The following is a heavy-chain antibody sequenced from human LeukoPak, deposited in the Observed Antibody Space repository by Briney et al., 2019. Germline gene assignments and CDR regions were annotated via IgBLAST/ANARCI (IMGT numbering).Heavy chain of an antibody. CDR1: GYTFTGYY. V-gene: IGHV1-2*02. Sequence: ASVTVSCKASGYTFTGYYRHWVRQAPGQGLEWMGWINPNSGGTNYAQKFQGRVTMARDTSISTAYMELSRLRSDDTAVYYCASGLGYCSGGSCYLVQRWGQGTLVTVSS. CDR3: ASGLGYCSGGSCYLVQR. CDR2: INPNSGGT. D-gene: IGHD2-15*01. J-gene: IGHJ4*02.